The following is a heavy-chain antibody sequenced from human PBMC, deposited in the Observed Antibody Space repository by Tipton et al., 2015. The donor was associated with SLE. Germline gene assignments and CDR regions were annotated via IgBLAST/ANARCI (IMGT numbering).Heavy chain of an antibody. CDR2: LHYSGRS. V-gene: IGHV4-39*07. Sequence: TLSLTCIVSGASISSRAYYWGCIRQSPGKGLEWIGRLHYSGRSYYSPSLKSRVTISLDPSKSQFSLRLSSVTAADTAIYYCARGGIYHDYSGNFDFWGQGTLVTASS. D-gene: IGHD3-22*01. CDR1: GASISSRAYY. CDR3: ARGGIYHDYSGNFDF. J-gene: IGHJ4*02.